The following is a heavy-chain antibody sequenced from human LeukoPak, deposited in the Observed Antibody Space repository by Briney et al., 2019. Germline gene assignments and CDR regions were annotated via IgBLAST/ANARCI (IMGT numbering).Heavy chain of an antibody. D-gene: IGHD3-16*01. CDR1: GFTFSSYA. CDR3: AKDLSTSNSPAWGYYYKYGMDV. J-gene: IGHJ6*02. V-gene: IGHV3-23*01. CDR2: ISGSGGST. Sequence: GGSLRLSCAASGFTFSSYAMSWVRQAPGKGLEWVSAISGSGGSTYYADSVKGRFTISRDNSKNTLYLQMNSLRGEDTAVYYCAKDLSTSNSPAWGYYYKYGMDVWGQGTTVTVSS.